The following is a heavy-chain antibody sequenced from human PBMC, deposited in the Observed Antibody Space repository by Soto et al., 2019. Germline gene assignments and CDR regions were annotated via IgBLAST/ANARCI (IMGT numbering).Heavy chain of an antibody. CDR3: AKDSGSYGYYYFDY. V-gene: IGHV3-30*18. CDR2: ISYDGSNK. Sequence: GGSLRLSCAASGFTFSSYGMHWVRQAPGKGLEWVAVISYDGSNKYYADSVKGRFTISRDNSKNTLYLQMNSLRAEDTAVYYCAKDSGSYGYYYFDYWGQGTLVTVSS. CDR1: GFTFSSYG. J-gene: IGHJ4*02. D-gene: IGHD5-18*01.